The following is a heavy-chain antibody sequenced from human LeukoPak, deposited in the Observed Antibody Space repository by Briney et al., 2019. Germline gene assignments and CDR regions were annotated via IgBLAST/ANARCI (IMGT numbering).Heavy chain of an antibody. CDR3: ARENYHFWSETANAFDI. CDR1: GCSISSSSFY. J-gene: IGHJ3*02. CDR2: IDYSGST. V-gene: IGHV4-39*07. Sequence: AETLSLTCTVSGCSISSSSFYWGWIRQPPGKGLEGIGRIDYSGSTYYNSSLNSRATLSVDTYNNQFSLKLSSVTAAHTAVYYCARENYHFWSETANAFDIWGQGTMVTVSS. D-gene: IGHD3-3*01.